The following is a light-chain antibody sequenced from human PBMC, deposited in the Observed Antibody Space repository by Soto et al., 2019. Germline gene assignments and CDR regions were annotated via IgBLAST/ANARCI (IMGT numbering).Light chain of an antibody. J-gene: IGLJ1*01. CDR1: SSDVGSYNF. V-gene: IGLV2-14*01. CDR3: SSYTSSSTLTV. Sequence: QSALTQPASVSGSPGQSITISCTGTSSDVGSYNFVSWYQQHPGKAPKLMIYDVSHRPSGVSNRFSGSKSGNTASLTISGLQAEDEADYYCSSYTSSSTLTVFGPGTKVTVL. CDR2: DVS.